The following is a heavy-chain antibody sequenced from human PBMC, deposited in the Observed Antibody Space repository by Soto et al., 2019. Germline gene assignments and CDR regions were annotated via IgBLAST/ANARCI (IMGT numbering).Heavy chain of an antibody. CDR2: TYYRSKWYN. CDR3: ARDQRGYSYGAPGYYGMDV. Sequence: SQTLSLTCVISGDSVSSNSAAWNWIRQSPSRGLEWLGRTYYRSKWYNDYAVSVKSRITINPDTSKNQFSLQLNSVTPEDTAVYFCARDQRGYSYGAPGYYGMDVWGQGTTVTVSS. V-gene: IGHV6-1*01. J-gene: IGHJ6*02. D-gene: IGHD5-18*01. CDR1: GDSVSSNSAA.